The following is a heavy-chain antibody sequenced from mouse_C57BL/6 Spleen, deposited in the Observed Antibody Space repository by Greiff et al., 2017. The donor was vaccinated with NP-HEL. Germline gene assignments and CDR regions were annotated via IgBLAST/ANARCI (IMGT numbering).Heavy chain of an antibody. CDR1: GYTFTEYT. CDR2: FYPGSGSI. CDR3: ARPHDGYYAMDY. Sequence: VKLVESGAELVKPGASVKLSCKASGYTFTEYTIHWVKQRSGQGLEWIGWFYPGSGSIKYNEKFKDKATLTADKSSSTVYMELSRLTSEDSAVYFCARPHDGYYAMDYWGQGTSVTVSS. V-gene: IGHV1-62-2*01. J-gene: IGHJ4*01.